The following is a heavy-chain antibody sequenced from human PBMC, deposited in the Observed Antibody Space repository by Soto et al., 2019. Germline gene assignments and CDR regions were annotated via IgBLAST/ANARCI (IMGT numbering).Heavy chain of an antibody. V-gene: IGHV3-11*01. Sequence: QVQLVESGGGLVKPGGYLRLSCAASGLTFSDHCMTWVRQAPGKGREWISYISSSAGPIYYADSVKGRFTIYRDNAKTSLYRKMTNLRAEDTAVYYGARAPYFGAGTYYYYALDVWGQGTTVTVSS. CDR1: GLTFSDHC. CDR2: ISSSAGPI. J-gene: IGHJ6*02. CDR3: ARAPYFGAGTYYYYALDV. D-gene: IGHD3-10*01.